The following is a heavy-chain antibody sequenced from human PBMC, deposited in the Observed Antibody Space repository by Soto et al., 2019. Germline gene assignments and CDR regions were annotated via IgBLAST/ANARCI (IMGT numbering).Heavy chain of an antibody. CDR3: ARTSIAARVCWFDP. Sequence: PSETLSHTCTVSGGSISSGGYYLSWIRQHPGKGLEWIGYIYYSGSTYYNPSLKSRVTISVDTSKNQFSLKLSSVTAADTAVYYCARTSIAARVCWFDPWGQGTLVTVS. V-gene: IGHV4-31*03. CDR1: GGSISSGGYY. D-gene: IGHD6-6*01. CDR2: IYYSGST. J-gene: IGHJ5*02.